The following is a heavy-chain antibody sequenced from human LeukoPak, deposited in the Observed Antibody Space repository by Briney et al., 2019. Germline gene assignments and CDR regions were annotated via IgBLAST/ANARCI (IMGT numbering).Heavy chain of an antibody. CDR2: ISSSSSYI. CDR1: GFTFSSYS. D-gene: IGHD3-22*01. CDR3: ARDYYDSSGYYWYYYYMDV. Sequence: GGSLRLSCAASGFTFSSYSMNWVRQAPGKGLEWVSSISSSSSYIYYADSVKGRFTISRDNAKNSLYLQMNSLRAEDTAVYYCARDYYDSSGYYWYYYYMDVWGKGTTVTVSS. J-gene: IGHJ6*03. V-gene: IGHV3-21*01.